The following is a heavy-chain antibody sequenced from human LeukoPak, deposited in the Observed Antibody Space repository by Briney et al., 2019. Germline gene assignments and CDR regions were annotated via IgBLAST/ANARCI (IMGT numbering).Heavy chain of an antibody. J-gene: IGHJ4*02. CDR2: ISSIFGTA. CDR3: ARDFRSYFDY. Sequence: GASVKVSCKASGGTFSSYAISWVRQAPGQGLEWMGGISSIFGTANYAQKFQGRVTITADESTSTAYMELSSLRSEDTAVYYCARDFRSYFDYWGQGTLVTVSS. V-gene: IGHV1-69*13. CDR1: GGTFSSYA.